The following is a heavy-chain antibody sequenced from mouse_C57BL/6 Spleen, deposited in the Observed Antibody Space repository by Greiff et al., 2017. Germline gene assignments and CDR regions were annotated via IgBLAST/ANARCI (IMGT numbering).Heavy chain of an antibody. CDR3: ARGGDYYGSTQYYFDD. CDR2: IDPSDSYT. Sequence: QVQLQQPGAELVMPGASVKLSCKASGYTFTSYWMHWVKQRPGQGLEWIGEIDPSDSYTNYNQKFKGKSTLTVDKSSSTAYMQLSSLTSEDSAVYYCARGGDYYGSTQYYFDDWGQGTTLTVSS. D-gene: IGHD1-1*01. J-gene: IGHJ2*01. V-gene: IGHV1-69*01. CDR1: GYTFTSYW.